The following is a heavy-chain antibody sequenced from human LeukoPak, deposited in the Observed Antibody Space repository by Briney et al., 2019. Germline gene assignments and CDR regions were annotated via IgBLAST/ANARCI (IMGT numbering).Heavy chain of an antibody. CDR1: GFAFTSYD. CDR3: AKDHGRSGGSYFFDN. Sequence: GGSLRLSCAASGFAFTSYDMHWVRQAPGKGLEWVAVISYAGSNKYYADSVKGRFTISRDDSKDTVYLQMNSLRAEDTAVYYCAKDHGRSGGSYFFDNWGRGTLVTVSA. J-gene: IGHJ4*02. CDR2: ISYAGSNK. V-gene: IGHV3-30*18. D-gene: IGHD1-26*01.